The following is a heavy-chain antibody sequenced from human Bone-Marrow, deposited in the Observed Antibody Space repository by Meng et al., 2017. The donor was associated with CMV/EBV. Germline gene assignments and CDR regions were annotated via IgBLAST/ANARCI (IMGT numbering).Heavy chain of an antibody. CDR3: ERDQLLSDLEHDPWFDH. J-gene: IGHJ5*02. CDR2: IIPILGIA. CDR1: GGTFSSYT. Sequence: SVKVSCKASGGTFSSYTISWVRQAPGQGLEWMGRIIPILGIANYTQKFQGRVTITADKSTSTAYMEQSSLRSEDTAVYYCERDQLLSDLEHDPWFDHWGQGTLVTVSS. V-gene: IGHV1-69*04. D-gene: IGHD2-2*01.